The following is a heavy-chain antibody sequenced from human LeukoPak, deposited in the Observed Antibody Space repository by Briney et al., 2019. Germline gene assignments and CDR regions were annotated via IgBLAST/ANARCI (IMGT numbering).Heavy chain of an antibody. CDR2: INSDGKST. V-gene: IGHV3-74*01. Sequence: GRSLRLSCAAAGATFRNYWIHWVRQAPGKWLVLVSRINSDGKSTTYADSVKGRFTISRDNAKNTLYLQMNSLRAEDTAVYYCTRARCTSTSCNIESDYWGQGTLVAASS. CDR3: TRARCTSTSCNIESDY. J-gene: IGHJ4*02. D-gene: IGHD2-2*01. CDR1: GATFRNYW.